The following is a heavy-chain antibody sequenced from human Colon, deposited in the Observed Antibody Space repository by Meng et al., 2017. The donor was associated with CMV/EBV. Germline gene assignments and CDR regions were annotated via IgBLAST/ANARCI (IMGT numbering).Heavy chain of an antibody. CDR3: ARIFGHAAGHYYHALDV. D-gene: IGHD3-3*01. CDR2: ISDSGDRT. CDR1: DFTFRNYA. J-gene: IGHJ6*02. Sequence: GGSLRLSCAATDFTFRNYAMTWVRRAPGRGLEAVSSISDSGDRTYYEDSVRGRFTISRDNSKDTRYLQMNSLRAEDTAIYYWARIFGHAAGHYYHALDVWGQGTTVTVSS. V-gene: IGHV3-23*01.